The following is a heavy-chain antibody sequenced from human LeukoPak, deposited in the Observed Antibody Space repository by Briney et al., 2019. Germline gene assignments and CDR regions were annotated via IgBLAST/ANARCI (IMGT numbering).Heavy chain of an antibody. D-gene: IGHD6-13*01. CDR3: AKDILRSTRSYYYYGLDV. CDR1: GFTFSSYA. J-gene: IGHJ6*02. V-gene: IGHV3-23*01. Sequence: GGSLRLSCAAHGFTFSSYAVSWVRQAPGKGLQWVSAISGSGFGTYYADSVKGRFTISRDNSQDTVYLQMNSLRAEDTALYYCAKDILRSTRSYYYYGLDVWGQGTTVTVSS. CDR2: ISGSGFGT.